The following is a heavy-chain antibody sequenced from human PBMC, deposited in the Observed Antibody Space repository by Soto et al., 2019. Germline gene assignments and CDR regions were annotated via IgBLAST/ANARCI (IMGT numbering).Heavy chain of an antibody. V-gene: IGHV3-48*01. D-gene: IGHD5-12*01. CDR3: ASRIVATLNY. J-gene: IGHJ4*02. Sequence: VQLVESGGGLVQPGGSLRLSCAASGFTFSSYSMNWVRQAPGKGLEWVSYISSSSSTIYYADSVKGRFTISRDNAKNSLYLQMNSLRAEDTAVYYCASRIVATLNYWGQGTLVTVSS. CDR2: ISSSSSTI. CDR1: GFTFSSYS.